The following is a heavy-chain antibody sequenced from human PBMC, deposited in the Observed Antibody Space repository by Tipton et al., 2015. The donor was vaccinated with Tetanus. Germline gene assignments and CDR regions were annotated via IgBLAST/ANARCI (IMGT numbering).Heavy chain of an antibody. Sequence: TLSLTCTVSGGSISSSSYYWGWIRQPPGKGLEWIGSIYYSGSTYYNPSLKSRVTISVDTSKNQFSLKLSSVTAADRAVFYCAGLYYYDSASYPLYWGQGTLVTVSS. CDR2: IYYSGST. D-gene: IGHD3-10*01. CDR1: GGSISSSSYY. J-gene: IGHJ4*02. V-gene: IGHV4-39*01. CDR3: AGLYYYDSASYPLY.